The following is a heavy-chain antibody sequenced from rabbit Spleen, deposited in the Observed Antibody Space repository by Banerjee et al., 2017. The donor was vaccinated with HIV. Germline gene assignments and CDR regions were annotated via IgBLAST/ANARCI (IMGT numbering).Heavy chain of an antibody. V-gene: IGHV1S40*01. CDR2: INIVTGKD. Sequence: QSLEESGGDLVKPGASLTLTCIASGVSFSGNSYMCWVRQAPGKGLEWIACINIVTGKDVYATWAKGRFIMSRTSSTTVTLQMTSLTAADTATYFCARSGYVGWGGDGDLTGNKLWGPGTLVTVS. D-gene: IGHD4-1*01. J-gene: IGHJ6*01. CDR1: GVSFSGNSY. CDR3: ARSGYVGWGGDGDLTGNKL.